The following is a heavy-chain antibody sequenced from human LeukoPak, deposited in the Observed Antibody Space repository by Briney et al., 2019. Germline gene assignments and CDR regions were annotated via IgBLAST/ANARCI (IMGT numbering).Heavy chain of an antibody. CDR2: IGISSGNT. CDR1: GFPFNEYS. V-gene: IGHV3-11*06. CDR3: ARDHNYAFDN. Sequence: PGGSLRLSCAASGFPFNEYSMNWVRQAPGKGLEWISYIGISSGNTKYADSVKGRFTISGNNAKKSLYLQMNILRVEDTAVYYCARDHNYAFDNWGEGTLVTVSS. J-gene: IGHJ4*02. D-gene: IGHD1-1*01.